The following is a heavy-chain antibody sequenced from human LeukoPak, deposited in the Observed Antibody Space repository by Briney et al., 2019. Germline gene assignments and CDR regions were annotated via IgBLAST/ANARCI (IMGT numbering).Heavy chain of an antibody. V-gene: IGHV4-39*01. CDR3: ARLRVTLLGRITIFGVVFDY. D-gene: IGHD3-3*01. J-gene: IGHJ4*02. CDR2: FYYSGNT. CDR1: GGSISSSYYY. Sequence: PSETLSLTCTVSGGSISSSYYYWGWIRQPPGKGLEWIGSFYYSGNTYYNPSLKSRVTISVDTSKNQFSLKLSSVTAADTAVYYCARLRVTLLGRITIFGVVFDYWGQGTLVTVSS.